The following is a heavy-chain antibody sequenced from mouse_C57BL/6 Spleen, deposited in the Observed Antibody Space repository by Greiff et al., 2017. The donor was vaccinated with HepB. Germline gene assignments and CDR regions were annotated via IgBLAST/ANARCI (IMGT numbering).Heavy chain of an antibody. V-gene: IGHV2-6-1*01. J-gene: IGHJ4*01. CDR2: IWSDGST. CDR3: ARHGGGAMDY. CDR1: GFSLTSYG. Sequence: VKLMESGPGLVAPSQTLSITCTVSGFSLTSYGVHWVRQPPGKGLEWLVVIWSDGSTTYNSAPKSRLSINKDNSKSQVFLKMNSLQTDDTAMYYCARHGGGAMDYWGQGTSVTVSS.